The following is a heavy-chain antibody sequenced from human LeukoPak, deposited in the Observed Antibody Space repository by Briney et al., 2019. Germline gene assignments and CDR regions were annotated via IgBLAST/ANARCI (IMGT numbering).Heavy chain of an antibody. D-gene: IGHD3-9*01. CDR1: GYTFTGYY. V-gene: IGHV1-2*02. CDR2: INPNSGGT. Sequence: ASVKVSCKTSGYTFTGYYLHWVRQAPGQGLEWMGWINPNSGGTNSAQKFQGRVTMTRDTSISTAYMELSRLRSDDTAVYYCASPGLRYFDWVDPWGQGSLVTVSS. CDR3: ASPGLRYFDWVDP. J-gene: IGHJ5*02.